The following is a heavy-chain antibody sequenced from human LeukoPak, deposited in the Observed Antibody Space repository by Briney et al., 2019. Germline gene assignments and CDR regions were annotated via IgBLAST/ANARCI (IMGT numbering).Heavy chain of an antibody. J-gene: IGHJ4*02. V-gene: IGHV4-59*01. CDR3: AGIGDSTLDY. D-gene: IGHD2-2*01. Sequence: PSETLSLTCTVSGGSISSYYWSWIRQPPGKGLEWIGYIYYSGSTNYKPSLKSRVTISVDTSKNQFSLKLSSVTAAHPAVYYSAGIGDSTLDYWCQG. CDR2: IYYSGST. CDR1: GGSISSYY.